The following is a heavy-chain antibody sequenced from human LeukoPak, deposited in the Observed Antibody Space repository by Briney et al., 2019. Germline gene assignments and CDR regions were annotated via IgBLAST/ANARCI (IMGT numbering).Heavy chain of an antibody. D-gene: IGHD3-10*01. CDR3: ARESESLLWFGELSFNYYGMDV. Sequence: GASVTVSCKASGYTFTSYAMHWVRQAPGQRLEWMGWISAGNGNTKYSQKFQGRVTITRDTSASTAYMELSSLRSEDTAVYYCARESESLLWFGELSFNYYGMDVWGQGTTVTVSS. V-gene: IGHV1-3*01. CDR1: GYTFTSYA. J-gene: IGHJ6*02. CDR2: ISAGNGNT.